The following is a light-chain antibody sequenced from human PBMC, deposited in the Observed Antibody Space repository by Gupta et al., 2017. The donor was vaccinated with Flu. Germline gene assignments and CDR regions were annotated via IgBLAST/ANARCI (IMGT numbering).Light chain of an antibody. CDR3: QQRKRWPPVI. CDR2: DAS. CDR1: QSVGTY. V-gene: IGKV3-11*01. Sequence: ATLSLSPGERATLSFRASQSVGTYLDWYQQRPGQAPRLLIYDASSRATGIPARFSGSGYGTDFTLTISSRELEDFAVYYCQQRKRWPPVIFGHGTKVEIK. J-gene: IGKJ3*01.